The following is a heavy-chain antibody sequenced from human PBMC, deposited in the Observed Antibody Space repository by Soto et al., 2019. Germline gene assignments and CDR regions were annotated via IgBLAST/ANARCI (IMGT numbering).Heavy chain of an antibody. Sequence: PGGSLRLSCAASGFTFSSYAMSWVRQAPGKGLEWVSAISGSGGSTYYADSVTGRFTISRDNSKNTLYLQMNSLRAEDTAVYYCANVRDFWSGFITTWGQGTLVTVSS. CDR1: GFTFSSYA. D-gene: IGHD3-3*01. CDR2: ISGSGGST. J-gene: IGHJ5*02. V-gene: IGHV3-23*01. CDR3: ANVRDFWSGFITT.